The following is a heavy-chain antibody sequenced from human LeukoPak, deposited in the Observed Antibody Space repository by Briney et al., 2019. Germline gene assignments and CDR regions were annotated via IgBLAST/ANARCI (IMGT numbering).Heavy chain of an antibody. CDR1: GFTFSSYE. D-gene: IGHD1-1*01. Sequence: PGGSLRLSCSASGFTFSSYEMNWVRQAPGKGLEWVSYISSSGSTKYYADSVKGRFTISRDNAKNSLYLQMNSLRAEDTAVYYCARDLGLAGWNDFLNDAFDIWGQGTMVTVSS. J-gene: IGHJ3*02. CDR2: ISSSGSTK. V-gene: IGHV3-48*03. CDR3: ARDLGLAGWNDFLNDAFDI.